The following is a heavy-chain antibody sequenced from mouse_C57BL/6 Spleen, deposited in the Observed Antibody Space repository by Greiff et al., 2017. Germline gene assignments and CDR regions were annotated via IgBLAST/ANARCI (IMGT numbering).Heavy chain of an antibody. V-gene: IGHV1-82*01. CDR3: AGIYYDYDCDY. Sequence: QVQLQQSGPELVKPGASVKISCKASGYAFSSSWMHWVKQRPGQGLEWIGRIYPGDGDTNYNGKFKGKATLTADKSSSTAYMQLSSLTSEDSAVYYCAGIYYDYDCDYWGQGTTLTVSS. CDR1: GYAFSSSW. D-gene: IGHD2-4*01. CDR2: IYPGDGDT. J-gene: IGHJ2*01.